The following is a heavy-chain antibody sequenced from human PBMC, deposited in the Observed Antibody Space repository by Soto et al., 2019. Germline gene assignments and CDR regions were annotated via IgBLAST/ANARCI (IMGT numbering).Heavy chain of an antibody. D-gene: IGHD3-10*01. V-gene: IGHV1-18*01. CDR1: GYTLFSHC. CDR2: ISAYNGNS. Sequence: VASLEVSRKGSGYTLFSHCISWVRQAPGQGLEWMGWISAYNGNSNYAQKLQGRVTMTTDTSTSTAYMELRSLRSDDTAVYYCAREGIGEALGVLLWGQGTLVTAPQ. J-gene: IGHJ4*02. CDR3: AREGIGEALGVLL.